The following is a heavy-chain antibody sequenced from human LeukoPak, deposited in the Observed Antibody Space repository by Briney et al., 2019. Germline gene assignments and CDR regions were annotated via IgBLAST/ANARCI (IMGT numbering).Heavy chain of an antibody. Sequence: SETLSLTCAVYGGSFSGYYWSWIRQPPGKGLEWIGEISHSGSTNYNPSLKSRVTISVDTSKNQFSLKLSSVTAADTAVYYCARGSHRDGYNPYDYWGQGTLVTVSS. CDR3: ARGSHRDGYNPYDY. V-gene: IGHV4-34*01. CDR2: ISHSGST. D-gene: IGHD5-24*01. CDR1: GGSFSGYY. J-gene: IGHJ4*02.